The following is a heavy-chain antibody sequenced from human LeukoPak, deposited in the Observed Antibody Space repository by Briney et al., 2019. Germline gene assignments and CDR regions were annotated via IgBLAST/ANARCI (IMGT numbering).Heavy chain of an antibody. V-gene: IGHV3-7*01. D-gene: IGHD4-17*01. CDR3: ARENGDYGYYYMDV. Sequence: GGSLRLSCAASGFTFSSYWMSWVRQAPGKGLEWVANIKQDGSGKYYVDSVKGRFTISRDNAKNSLYLQMNSLRAEDTAVYYCARENGDYGYYYMDVWGKGTTVTVSS. CDR1: GFTFSSYW. J-gene: IGHJ6*03. CDR2: IKQDGSGK.